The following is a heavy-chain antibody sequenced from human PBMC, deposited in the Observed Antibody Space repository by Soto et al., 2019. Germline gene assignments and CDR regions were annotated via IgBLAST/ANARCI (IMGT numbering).Heavy chain of an antibody. CDR1: GFTFNNAW. D-gene: IGHD3-22*01. CDR3: TAQFYFDASGYSFDL. V-gene: IGHV3-15*01. Sequence: RRLSCAASGFTFNNAWMGWVHQAPGQGLEWDGHMKSKSEGDTTDYAAHVKGRVTITRDDSKNTVYLQMNSLTTEDTAVYYCTAQFYFDASGYSFDLWGQGTLVTVSS. CDR2: MKSKSEGDTT. J-gene: IGHJ4*02.